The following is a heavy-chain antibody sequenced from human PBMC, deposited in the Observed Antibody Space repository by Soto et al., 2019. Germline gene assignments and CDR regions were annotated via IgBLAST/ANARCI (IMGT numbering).Heavy chain of an antibody. J-gene: IGHJ4*02. V-gene: IGHV3-23*01. CDR1: GFAFNTYA. CDR3: ANSDRGGSGNSNF. CDR2: ISGSGDRT. Sequence: EVQLLESGGGLVQPGGSLRLSCAASGFAFNTYAMDWVRQAPGKGLEWVSSISGSGDRTYYADSVKGGFTISRDNSENTLYLEMNSLRAEDTAVYYCANSDRGGSGNSNFWGQGTLVTVSS. D-gene: IGHD3-10*01.